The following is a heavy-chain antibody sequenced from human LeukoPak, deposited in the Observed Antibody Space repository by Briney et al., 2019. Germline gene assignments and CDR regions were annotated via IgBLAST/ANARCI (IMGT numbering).Heavy chain of an antibody. CDR2: IYHSGST. CDR1: GGSISSGGYY. V-gene: IGHV4-30-2*01. Sequence: PSETLSLTCTVSGGSISSGGYYWSWIRQPPGKGLEWIGYIYHSGSTYYNPSLKSRVTISVDRSKNQFSLKLSSVTAADTAVYYCARDEFGALDYWGQGTLVTVSS. J-gene: IGHJ4*02. CDR3: ARDEFGALDY. D-gene: IGHD3-16*01.